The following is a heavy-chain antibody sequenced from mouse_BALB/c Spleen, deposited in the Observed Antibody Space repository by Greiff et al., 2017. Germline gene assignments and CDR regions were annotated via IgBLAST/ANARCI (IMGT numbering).Heavy chain of an antibody. V-gene: IGHV1-31*01. D-gene: IGHD4-1*01. Sequence: EVKLMQSGPELVKPGASVKISCKASGYSFTGYYMHWVKQSHVKSLEWIGRINPYNGATSYNQNFKDKASLTVDKSSSTAYMELHSLTSEDSAVYYCARSNWVYYFDYWGQGTTLTVSS. CDR2: INPYNGAT. CDR3: ARSNWVYYFDY. J-gene: IGHJ2*01. CDR1: GYSFTGYY.